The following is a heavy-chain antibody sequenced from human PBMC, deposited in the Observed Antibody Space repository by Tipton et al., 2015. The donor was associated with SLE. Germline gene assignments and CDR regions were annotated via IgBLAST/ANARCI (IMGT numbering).Heavy chain of an antibody. V-gene: IGHV4-31*03. J-gene: IGHJ5*02. Sequence: TLSLTCIVSGGSISSHYWNWIRQHPGKGLEWIGLIHHSGGTFYNPSPKSRVTISVDTSKNQFSLKMNSLTAADTALYFCARGSILTDQPKWFDPWGQGILVTVSS. CDR1: GGSISSHY. D-gene: IGHD3-9*01. CDR2: IHHSGGT. CDR3: ARGSILTDQPKWFDP.